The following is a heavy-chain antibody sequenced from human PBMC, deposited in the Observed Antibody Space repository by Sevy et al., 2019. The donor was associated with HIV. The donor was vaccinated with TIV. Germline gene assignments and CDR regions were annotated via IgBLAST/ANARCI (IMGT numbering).Heavy chain of an antibody. Sequence: GGSLRLSCAASGFSFDDYAMHWVRQAPGKGLEWVSGINWNSDSIGYVDSVRGRFTISRDNAKNFLYLQMNSLRSEDTALFYCVKVMNSGYLNGGKFDFWGQGTLVTVSS. V-gene: IGHV3-9*01. D-gene: IGHD6-25*01. CDR1: GFSFDDYA. CDR3: VKVMNSGYLNGGKFDF. J-gene: IGHJ4*02. CDR2: INWNSDSI.